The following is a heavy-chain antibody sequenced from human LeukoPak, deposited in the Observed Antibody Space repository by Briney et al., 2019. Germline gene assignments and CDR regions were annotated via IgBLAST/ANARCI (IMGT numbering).Heavy chain of an antibody. CDR3: ARVGGSNFYNYGMDV. CDR2: IYFSGST. D-gene: IGHD4-11*01. Sequence: SETLSLICTVSDDSIGNYYWSWIRQSPGKGLEWIGYIYFSGSTNYNPSLKRRVTMSVVTSKNQFSLRLTSVTAADTATYYCARVGGSNFYNYGMDVWGQGTTVTVSS. J-gene: IGHJ6*02. V-gene: IGHV4-59*01. CDR1: DDSIGNYY.